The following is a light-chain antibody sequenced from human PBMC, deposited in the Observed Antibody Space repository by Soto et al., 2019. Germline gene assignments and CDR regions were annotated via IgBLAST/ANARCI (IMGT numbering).Light chain of an antibody. Sequence: EIVLTQSPDTLSLSPGERATLSCRASRDAYNGYLAWYQQRPGQAPRLLIYGVFTRANGIPDRFSGSGFGTDFTLTITRLEPEDSAVYYCQHYGHPQWTFGQGTKVEI. J-gene: IGKJ1*01. CDR3: QHYGHPQWT. CDR1: RDAYNGY. CDR2: GVF. V-gene: IGKV3-20*01.